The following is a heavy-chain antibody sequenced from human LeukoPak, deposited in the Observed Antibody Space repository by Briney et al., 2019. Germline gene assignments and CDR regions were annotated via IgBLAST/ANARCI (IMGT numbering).Heavy chain of an antibody. J-gene: IGHJ4*02. CDR3: AKTQGRQFSSLEFDS. CDR2: INPNSGGT. Sequence: GASVKVSCKASGYTFTVYYLHWVRQAPGQGLEWVGWINPNSGGTTSAQRFQGRVTMTRDTSSSTAYMELRRLRSDDTATYYCAKTQGRQFSSLEFDSWGQGTLVTVSS. D-gene: IGHD1-1*01. V-gene: IGHV1-2*02. CDR1: GYTFTVYY.